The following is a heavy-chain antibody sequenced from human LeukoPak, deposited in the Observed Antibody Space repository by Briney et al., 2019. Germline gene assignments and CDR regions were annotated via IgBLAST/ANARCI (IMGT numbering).Heavy chain of an antibody. J-gene: IGHJ6*02. D-gene: IGHD3-10*01. CDR1: GFTFSSYA. Sequence: PGGSLRLSCAASGFTFSSYAMSWVRQAPGKGLEWVANIKQDGSEKYYVDSVKGRFTISRDNAKNSLYLQMNSLRAEDTAVYYCARGTSYYPEYYYYGMDVWGQGTTVTVSS. V-gene: IGHV3-7*01. CDR3: ARGTSYYPEYYYYGMDV. CDR2: IKQDGSEK.